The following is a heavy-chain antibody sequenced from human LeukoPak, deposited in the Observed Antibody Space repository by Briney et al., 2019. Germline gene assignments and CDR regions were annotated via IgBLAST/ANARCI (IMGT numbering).Heavy chain of an antibody. Sequence: GASVKVSCKASGYIFTSYVLHWVRQAPGQGLEWMGWINTNTGNPTYAQGFTGRFVFSLDTSVSTAYLQISSLKADDTAMYYCARGDYETHGYQTRWGQGTLVTVPS. V-gene: IGHV7-4-1*02. J-gene: IGHJ4*02. CDR2: INTNTGNP. CDR1: GYIFTSYV. CDR3: ARGDYETHGYQTR. D-gene: IGHD3-22*01.